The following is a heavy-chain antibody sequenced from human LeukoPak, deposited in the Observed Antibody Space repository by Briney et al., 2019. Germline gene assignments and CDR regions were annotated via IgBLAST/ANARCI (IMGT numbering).Heavy chain of an antibody. CDR1: GYTFTGFY. CDR2: IYSESGDT. J-gene: IGHJ4*02. V-gene: IGHV1-2*04. Sequence: GSVKLSCKASGYTFTGFYIHWVRQAPGQGLEWMGWIYSESGDTNYAQKFQGCVTMTRDTSTRTAYMELSRVTSDDTAVYYCARYSSGPVDYWGQGTLVTVSS. CDR3: ARYSSGPVDY. D-gene: IGHD6-19*01.